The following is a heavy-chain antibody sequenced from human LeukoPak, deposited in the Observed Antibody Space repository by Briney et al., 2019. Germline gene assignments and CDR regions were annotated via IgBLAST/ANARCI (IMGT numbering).Heavy chain of an antibody. D-gene: IGHD2-21*02. J-gene: IGHJ4*02. CDR2: IYTSGST. CDR3: ARCDSKDYYFDY. CDR1: GGSISSGSYY. V-gene: IGHV4-61*02. Sequence: SETLSLTCTVSGGSISSGSYYWSWIRQPAGKGLEWIGRIYTSGSTNYNPSLKSRVTISVDTSKNQFSLKLSSVTAADTAVYYCARCDSKDYYFDYWGQGTLVTVSS.